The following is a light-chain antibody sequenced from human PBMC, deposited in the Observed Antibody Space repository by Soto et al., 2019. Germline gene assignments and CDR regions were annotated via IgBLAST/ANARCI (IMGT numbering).Light chain of an antibody. J-gene: IGKJ4*01. CDR3: QPRSNWVS. CDR1: QSVSSY. Sequence: DIVLTQSPATLSLSPGERATLYCRASQSVSSYLAWYQQKPGQAPRLLISDASNRATGIPARFSGSVSGTDFTLTISSLEPEDCAVYYCQPRSNWVSFGGGTKVEIK. CDR2: DAS. V-gene: IGKV3-11*01.